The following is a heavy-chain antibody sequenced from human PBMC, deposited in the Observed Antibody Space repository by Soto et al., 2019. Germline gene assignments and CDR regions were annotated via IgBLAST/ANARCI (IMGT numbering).Heavy chain of an antibody. CDR1: GFTFSSYW. J-gene: IGHJ4*02. Sequence: GGSLRLSCAASGFTFSSYWMHWVRQSPGKGLVWVSRINTDGTTAYADNVKGRFTVSRDNAKSTLYLQMNSLSAEDTAVYYCVRGIRFYSGQASLVT. CDR2: INTDGTT. D-gene: IGHD1-20*01. CDR3: VRGIRFY. V-gene: IGHV3-74*01.